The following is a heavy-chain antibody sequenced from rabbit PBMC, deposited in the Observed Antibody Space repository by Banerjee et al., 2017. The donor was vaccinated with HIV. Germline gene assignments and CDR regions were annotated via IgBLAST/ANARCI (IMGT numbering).Heavy chain of an antibody. D-gene: IGHD4-1*01. J-gene: IGHJ4*01. V-gene: IGHV1S40*01. Sequence: QSLEESGGDLVKPGASLTLTCTASGFSFSSSYYMYWVRQAPGKGLEWIACIYTGSSGSTYYASWAKGRFAISKTSSTTVTLQMTSLTAADTATYFCARDLAGVIGWNFSLWGQGTLVTVS. CDR1: GFSFSSSYY. CDR3: ARDLAGVIGWNFSL. CDR2: IYTGSSGST.